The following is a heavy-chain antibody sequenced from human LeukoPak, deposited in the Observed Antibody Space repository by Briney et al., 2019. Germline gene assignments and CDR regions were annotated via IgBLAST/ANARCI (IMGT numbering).Heavy chain of an antibody. CDR3: ARSDGYGLVGI. D-gene: IGHD3-10*01. CDR1: GFTFSSYA. J-gene: IGHJ3*02. V-gene: IGHV3-23*01. Sequence: AGGSLRLSCAASGFTFSSYAMSWVRQAPGKGLEWVSAISGSGGSTYYADSVKGRFTISRDNSKNTLYLQMNSLRAEDTAVYYCARSDGYGLVGIWGQGTMVTVSS. CDR2: ISGSGGST.